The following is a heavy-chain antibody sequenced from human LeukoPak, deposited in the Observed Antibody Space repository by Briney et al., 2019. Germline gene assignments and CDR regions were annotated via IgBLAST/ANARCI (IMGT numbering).Heavy chain of an antibody. Sequence: ASVKVSCKASGYTFTDYYIHWVRQAPGQGLEWMGWINPNSGGTNYAQKFQGRVTMTRGTSISTAYMELSRLRSDDTAMYYCARKLKTQCNNSSLPLGATPIDYWGQGTLVTVSS. CDR2: INPNSGGT. J-gene: IGHJ4*02. D-gene: IGHD2-15*01. CDR3: ARKLKTQCNNSSLPLGATPIDY. V-gene: IGHV1-2*02. CDR1: GYTFTDYY.